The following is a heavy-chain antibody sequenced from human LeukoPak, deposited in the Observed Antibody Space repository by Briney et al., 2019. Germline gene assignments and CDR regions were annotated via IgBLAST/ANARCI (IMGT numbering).Heavy chain of an antibody. Sequence: PGGSLRLSCAGSGFTFSSYAMSWVRQAPGKGLEWVSAISGSGGSTYYADSVKGRFTISRDNSKNTLYLQMNSLRAEDTAVYYCARTTQVVPAAMPFDYWGQGTLVTVSS. CDR1: GFTFSSYA. J-gene: IGHJ4*02. CDR2: ISGSGGST. V-gene: IGHV3-23*01. CDR3: ARTTQVVPAAMPFDY. D-gene: IGHD2-2*01.